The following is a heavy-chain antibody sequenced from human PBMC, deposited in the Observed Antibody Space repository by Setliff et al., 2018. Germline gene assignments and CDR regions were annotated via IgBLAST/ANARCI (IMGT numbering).Heavy chain of an antibody. J-gene: IGHJ4*02. CDR1: FTGYY. D-gene: IGHD6-19*01. V-gene: IGHV3-74*01. CDR2: IDNDGTST. CDR3: ARGGEAVAGTLISLDY. Sequence: FTGYYWTWIRQVPGKGLVWVSRIDNDGTSTDYADSVKGRFTISRDNAKNTPYLQMNSLRAEDTAVYYCARGGEAVAGTLISLDYWGQGTLVTVPQ.